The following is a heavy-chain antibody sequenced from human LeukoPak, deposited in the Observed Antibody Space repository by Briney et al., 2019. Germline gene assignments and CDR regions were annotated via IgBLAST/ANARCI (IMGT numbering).Heavy chain of an antibody. CDR1: GFIFNTYG. D-gene: IGHD5-18*01. Sequence: PGGSLRLSCAASGFIFNTYGMHWVRQAPGKGLEWVAFIQFDGSDEHYADSVKGRFTISRDNSKNTLYLQMGSLRAEDMAVYYCARVGYSYGNRECYFDYWGQGTLVTVSS. V-gene: IGHV3-30*02. CDR3: ARVGYSYGNRECYFDY. J-gene: IGHJ4*02. CDR2: IQFDGSDE.